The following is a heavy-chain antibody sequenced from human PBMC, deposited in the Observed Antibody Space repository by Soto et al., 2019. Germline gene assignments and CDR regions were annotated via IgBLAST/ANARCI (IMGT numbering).Heavy chain of an antibody. CDR3: ARHYYDSSGHHEPTTALPLDI. D-gene: IGHD3-22*01. V-gene: IGHV1-69*01. CDR2: IIPIFGKA. CDR1: GGTFSSYA. J-gene: IGHJ3*02. Sequence: QVQLVQSGAEVKKPGSSVKVSCKASGGTFSSYAISWVRQAPGQGLEWMGGIIPIFGKANYAQKFQGRVTITADESTSTAYMKLSSLRSENTAAYYFARHYYDSSGHHEPTTALPLDIWGHETMVTVA.